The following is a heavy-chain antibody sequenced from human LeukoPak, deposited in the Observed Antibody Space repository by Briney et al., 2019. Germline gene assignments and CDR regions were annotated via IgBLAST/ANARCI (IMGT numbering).Heavy chain of an antibody. CDR1: GGSVSSGSYY. CDR2: IYYSGST. J-gene: IGHJ4*02. D-gene: IGHD1-1*01. Sequence: PSENLSLTCTVSGGSVSSGSYYWSWIRQPPGKGLEWIGYIYYSGSTYYNPSLKSRVTISVDTSKNQFSLKLSSVTAADTAVYYCARDSVTGKDYWGQGTLVTVSS. V-gene: IGHV4-61*01. CDR3: ARDSVTGKDY.